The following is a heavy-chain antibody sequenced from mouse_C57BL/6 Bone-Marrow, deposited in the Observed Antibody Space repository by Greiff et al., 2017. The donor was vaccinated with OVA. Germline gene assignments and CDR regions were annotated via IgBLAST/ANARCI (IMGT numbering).Heavy chain of an antibody. V-gene: IGHV1-81*01. J-gene: IGHJ2*01. D-gene: IGHD2-3*01. CDR2: IYPRSGNT. Sequence: VKLMESRAELARPGASVKLSCKASGYTFTSYGISWVKQRTGQGLEWIGEIYPRSGNTYYNEKFKGKATLTADKSSSTAYMELRSLTSEDSAVYFCARWGWLGDYWGQGTTLTVSS. CDR1: GYTFTSYG. CDR3: ARWGWLGDY.